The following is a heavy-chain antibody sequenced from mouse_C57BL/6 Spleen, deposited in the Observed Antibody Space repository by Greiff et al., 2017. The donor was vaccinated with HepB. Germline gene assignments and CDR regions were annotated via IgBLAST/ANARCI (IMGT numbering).Heavy chain of an antibody. CDR2: IDPDNGDT. Sequence: EVQLQQSGADLVRPGASVKFSCTASGFTFRDDYMHWVRQRPEQGLEWIGWIDPDNGDTEYASKIQGKDTITTDTSSNTAYLQLSSLTSEDTAVYYWTTSYYSNYGAWFDYWGKGTTVTVSA. CDR3: TTSYYSNYGAWFDY. J-gene: IGHJ3*01. V-gene: IGHV14-4*01. D-gene: IGHD2-5*01. CDR1: GFTFRDDY.